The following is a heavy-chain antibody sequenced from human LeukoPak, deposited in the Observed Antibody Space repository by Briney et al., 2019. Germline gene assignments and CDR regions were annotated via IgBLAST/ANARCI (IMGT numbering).Heavy chain of an antibody. D-gene: IGHD3-3*01. CDR2: ISSSSSYI. J-gene: IGHJ4*02. CDR1: GFTFSDYY. Sequence: GGSLRLSCATSGFTFSDYYMTWIRQAPGKGLEWISYISSSSSYIYYADSVKGRFTISRDNAKNSLYLQMNSLRAEDTAVYYCARSSTIFEGAIDYWGQGTLVTVSP. V-gene: IGHV3-11*06. CDR3: ARSSTIFEGAIDY.